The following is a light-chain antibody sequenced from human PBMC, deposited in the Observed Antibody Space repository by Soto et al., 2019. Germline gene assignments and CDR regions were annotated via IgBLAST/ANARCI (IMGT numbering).Light chain of an antibody. Sequence: EIVMTQSPATLSVSPGERATLSCRASQSVNNNLAWYQQKPCQAPRLPVYGASARATGIPARFSGSGSGTEFTLTISSLQSEDFAVYYCHQYNNWPLTFGGWTKVEIK. CDR1: QSVNNN. CDR2: GAS. CDR3: HQYNNWPLT. V-gene: IGKV3-15*01. J-gene: IGKJ4*01.